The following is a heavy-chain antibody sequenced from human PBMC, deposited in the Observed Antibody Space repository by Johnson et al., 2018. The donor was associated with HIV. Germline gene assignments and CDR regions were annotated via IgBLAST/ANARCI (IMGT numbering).Heavy chain of an antibody. J-gene: IGHJ3*02. V-gene: IGHV3-20*04. D-gene: IGHD1-26*01. CDR3: ARGSGSYYSNALDI. Sequence: VQLVESGGGLIQPGTSLRLSCAASGFTFDDYGMSWVRQAPGKGLEWVSGINWNGGSTGYADSVKGRFTISRDNAKNSLYLQINSLRAEDTALYCCARGSGSYYSNALDIWGQGTMVTVSS. CDR1: GFTFDDYG. CDR2: INWNGGST.